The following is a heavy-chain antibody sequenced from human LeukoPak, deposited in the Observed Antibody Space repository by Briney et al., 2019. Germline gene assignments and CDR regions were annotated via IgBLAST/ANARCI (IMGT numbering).Heavy chain of an antibody. Sequence: GGSLRLSCAASGFTFGDYSMNWVRQAPGKGLEWVSSISSSSSYIFYADSVKGRFTISRDNARNSLFLQMNSLRAEDTAVYYCARGGRSTYFDWSSDYWGQGTLVTVSS. D-gene: IGHD3-9*01. CDR1: GFTFGDYS. CDR2: ISSSSSYI. J-gene: IGHJ4*02. V-gene: IGHV3-21*01. CDR3: ARGGRSTYFDWSSDY.